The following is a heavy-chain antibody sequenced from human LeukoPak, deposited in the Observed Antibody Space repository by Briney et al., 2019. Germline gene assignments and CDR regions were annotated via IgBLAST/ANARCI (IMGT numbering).Heavy chain of an antibody. Sequence: ASVKVSCKTSGYTFTTHGISWVRQAPGQGLEWMGWISTSKGDTNYAQKFKGRLTMTTDRSTSTAYMDLRSLSSDDTAVYYCARDWPTVITDYWGQGTLVTVSS. CDR3: ARDWPTVITDY. V-gene: IGHV1-18*01. J-gene: IGHJ4*02. CDR2: ISTSKGDT. CDR1: GYTFTTHG. D-gene: IGHD4-11*01.